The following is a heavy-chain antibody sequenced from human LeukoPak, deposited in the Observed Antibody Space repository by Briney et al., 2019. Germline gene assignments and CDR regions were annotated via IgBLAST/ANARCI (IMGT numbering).Heavy chain of an antibody. CDR3: AKQFQIGVNYFDY. D-gene: IGHD3-22*01. CDR1: GFTFSNYW. J-gene: IGHJ4*02. Sequence: GGSLRLSCAASGFTFSNYWMHWVRQAPGKGLVWVSRINSDGINTSYADSVKGRFTISRDNAKNTLNLQMNSLRAEDTAVYYCAKQFQIGVNYFDYWGQGTPVTVSS. V-gene: IGHV3-74*01. CDR2: INSDGINT.